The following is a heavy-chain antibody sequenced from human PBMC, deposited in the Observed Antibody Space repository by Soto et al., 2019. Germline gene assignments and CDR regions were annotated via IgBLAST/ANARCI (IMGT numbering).Heavy chain of an antibody. CDR1: GGAITSGGYS. Sequence: QVQLQESGPGLVKPSQTLSLTCTVSGGAITSGGYSWSWIRQHPGKGLEWIGYIYYSGTAYYNPSLKGRVSISVDTSKSQFCLKLSSVTAADTAVYYCEREGNGTTPGWFDPWGQGTLVNVSS. V-gene: IGHV4-31*03. J-gene: IGHJ5*02. CDR2: IYYSGTA. CDR3: EREGNGTTPGWFDP. D-gene: IGHD1-7*01.